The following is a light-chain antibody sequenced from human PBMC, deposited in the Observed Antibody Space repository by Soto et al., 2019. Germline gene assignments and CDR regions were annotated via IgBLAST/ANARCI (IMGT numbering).Light chain of an antibody. Sequence: EIVLTQSPATLSLSPGERATLSCRASQSVSDYLAWYQQKPGQAPRLLIYDASNRATGIPARFNGSGSGTDFMLTISNLEPEDFAVYYCQQRNLWPPITFGQGTRLEI. J-gene: IGKJ5*01. CDR1: QSVSDY. CDR2: DAS. CDR3: QQRNLWPPIT. V-gene: IGKV3-11*01.